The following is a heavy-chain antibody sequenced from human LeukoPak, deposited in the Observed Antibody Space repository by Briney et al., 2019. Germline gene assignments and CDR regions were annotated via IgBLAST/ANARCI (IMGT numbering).Heavy chain of an antibody. CDR2: INHSGST. D-gene: IGHD2-15*01. CDR3: AREGYCSGGVCYTWFAP. J-gene: IGHJ5*02. CDR1: GGSFSGYY. V-gene: IGHV4-34*01. Sequence: SETLSLTCAVYGGSFSGYYWSWIRQPPGKGLEWIGEINHSGSTNYNPSLKSRVTISVDTSKNQFSLKLSSVTAADTAVYYCAREGYCSGGVCYTWFAPWGQGTLVTVSS.